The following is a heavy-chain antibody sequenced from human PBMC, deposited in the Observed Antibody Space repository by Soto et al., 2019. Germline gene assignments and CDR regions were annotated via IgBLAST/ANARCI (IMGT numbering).Heavy chain of an antibody. Sequence: QVHLLESGPGLVKPSQTLSLTCSVSGDSISTVDYFWAWIRQPPGQALEYIGYIYKSTTTYYNPSFESRVAISPATSKSQFSLNVTSVTAADTAVYFCARGRYCLTGRCFPNWFDSWGQGTLVTVSS. D-gene: IGHD2-15*01. V-gene: IGHV4-30-4*01. CDR1: GDSISTVDYF. CDR2: IYKSTTT. J-gene: IGHJ5*01. CDR3: ARGRYCLTGRCFPNWFDS.